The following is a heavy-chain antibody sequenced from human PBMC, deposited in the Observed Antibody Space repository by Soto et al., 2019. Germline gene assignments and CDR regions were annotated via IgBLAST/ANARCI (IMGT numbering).Heavy chain of an antibody. J-gene: IGHJ5*02. CDR1: GGSISSGGYY. D-gene: IGHD3-22*01. V-gene: IGHV4-31*03. CDR3: AREGIHDSSGSGPWGWFDP. CDR2: IYYSGST. Sequence: SETLSLTCTVSGGSISSGGYYWSRIRQHPGKGLEWIGYIYYSGSTYYNPSLKSRVTISVDTSKNQFSLKLSSVTAADTAVYYCAREGIHDSSGSGPWGWFDPWGQGTLVTVS.